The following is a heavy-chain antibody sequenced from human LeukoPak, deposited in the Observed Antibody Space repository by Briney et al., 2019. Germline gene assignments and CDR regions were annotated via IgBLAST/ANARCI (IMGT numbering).Heavy chain of an antibody. CDR3: ARDLGGSDIVVVPASTFDY. D-gene: IGHD2-2*01. J-gene: IGHJ4*02. V-gene: IGHV3-48*01. Sequence: GGSLRLSCAASEFTFSSYSLNWVRQAPGKGLEWFSYISSDGGAIYYADSVKGRFTISRDNARNSLYLQMNSLRAEDTAVYYCARDLGGSDIVVVPASTFDYWGQGTLVTVPS. CDR2: ISSDGGAI. CDR1: EFTFSSYS.